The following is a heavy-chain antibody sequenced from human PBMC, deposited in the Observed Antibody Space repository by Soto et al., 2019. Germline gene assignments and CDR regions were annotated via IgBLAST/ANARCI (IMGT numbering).Heavy chain of an antibody. D-gene: IGHD1-26*01. V-gene: IGHV3-7*03. CDR3: ARDYPGGSYYDY. CDR1: YW. Sequence: YWMIXFRQAPGKGLEWVARINQDGSEKYYVDSVKGRFTISRDNAKNSLYLQMNSLRAEDTAVYYCARDYPGGSYYDYWGQGTLVTVSS. CDR2: INQDGSEK. J-gene: IGHJ4*02.